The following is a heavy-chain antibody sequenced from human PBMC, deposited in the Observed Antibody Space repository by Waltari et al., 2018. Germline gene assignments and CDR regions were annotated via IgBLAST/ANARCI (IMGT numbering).Heavy chain of an antibody. CDR1: GFTFSTYA. V-gene: IGHV3-30-3*01. CDR3: ATGPFDF. Sequence: QVQLVESGGGVVPPGRSLSLSCSASGFTFSTYALHWVRQAPGKGLEWLAIVSYDGNNRYYSDSVRCRFTISRDNSKNTMSLQMNSLRDEDTATYYCATGPFDFWGQGTLVTVSS. CDR2: VSYDGNNR. J-gene: IGHJ4*02.